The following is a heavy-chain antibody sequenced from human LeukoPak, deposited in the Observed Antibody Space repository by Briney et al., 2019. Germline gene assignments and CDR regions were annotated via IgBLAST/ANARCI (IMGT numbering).Heavy chain of an antibody. D-gene: IGHD4-17*01. CDR1: GGSTSSYY. CDR3: ARELYGDYVYWFDP. V-gene: IGHV4-59*01. Sequence: SETLSLTCTVSGGSTSSYYWSWIRQPPGKGLEWIGYIYYSGSTNYNPSLKSRVTISVDTSKNQFSLKLSSVTAADTAVYYCARELYGDYVYWFDPWGQGTLVTVSS. CDR2: IYYSGST. J-gene: IGHJ5*02.